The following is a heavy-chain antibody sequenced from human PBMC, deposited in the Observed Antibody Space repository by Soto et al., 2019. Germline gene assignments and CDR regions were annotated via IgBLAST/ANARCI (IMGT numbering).Heavy chain of an antibody. CDR2: ISYDGSNK. V-gene: IGHV3-30-3*01. Sequence: QVQLVESGGGVVQPGRSLRLSCAASGFTFSSYAMHWVRQAPGKGLEWVAVISYDGSNKYYADSVKGRFTIYRDNSKNTLYLQMNSLRAEDTAVYYCARGGLYYYSYGMDVWGQGTTVTVSS. CDR1: GFTFSSYA. CDR3: ARGGLYYYSYGMDV. J-gene: IGHJ6*02.